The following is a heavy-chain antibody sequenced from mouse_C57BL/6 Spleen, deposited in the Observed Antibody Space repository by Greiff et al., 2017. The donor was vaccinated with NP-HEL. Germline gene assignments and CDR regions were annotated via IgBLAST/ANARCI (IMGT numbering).Heavy chain of an antibody. CDR1: GYSITSGYY. Sequence: ESGPGLVKPSQSLSLTCSVTGYSITSGYYWNWIRQFPGNKLEWMGYISYDGSNNYNPSLKNRISITRDTSKNQLFLKLNSVTTEDTATYYCARNWDYWGQGTTLTVSS. CDR2: ISYDGSN. D-gene: IGHD4-1*01. CDR3: ARNWDY. V-gene: IGHV3-6*01. J-gene: IGHJ2*01.